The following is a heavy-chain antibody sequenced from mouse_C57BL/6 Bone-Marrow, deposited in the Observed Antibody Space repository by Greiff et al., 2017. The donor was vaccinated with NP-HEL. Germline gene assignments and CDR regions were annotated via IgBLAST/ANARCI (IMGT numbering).Heavy chain of an antibody. CDR3: TTLKAAWFAY. D-gene: IGHD1-3*01. Sequence: VKLKQVGAELVRPGASVKLSCTASGFNIKDDYMHWVKQRPEQGLEWIGWIDPENGDTEYASKFQGKATITADTSSNTAYLQLSSLTSEDTAVYYCTTLKAAWFAYWGQGTLVTVSA. CDR1: GFNIKDDY. V-gene: IGHV14-4*01. J-gene: IGHJ3*01. CDR2: IDPENGDT.